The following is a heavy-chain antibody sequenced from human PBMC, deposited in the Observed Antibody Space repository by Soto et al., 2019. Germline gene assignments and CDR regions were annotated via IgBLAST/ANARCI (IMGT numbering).Heavy chain of an antibody. CDR3: APHVHCSGGSCHYDAFDI. D-gene: IGHD2-15*01. Sequence: EVQLLESGGGLVQPGESLRLSCAFSGFIFGNYMMTWVRQAPGKGLEWVSTIRDGGESTYYADSVKGRFTISRDNSKNTXXLQMDRLGVEDTAVYYCAPHVHCSGGSCHYDAFDIRGQGTMVSVSS. CDR2: IRDGGEST. CDR1: GFIFGNYM. J-gene: IGHJ3*02. V-gene: IGHV3-23*01.